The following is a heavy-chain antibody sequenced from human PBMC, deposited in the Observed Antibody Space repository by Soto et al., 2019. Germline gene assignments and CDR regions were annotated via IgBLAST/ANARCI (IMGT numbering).Heavy chain of an antibody. CDR2: IYNSGST. CDR3: ARAGCSSVSCYTGWLDP. V-gene: IGHV4-59*01. D-gene: IGHD2-2*02. J-gene: IGHJ5*02. Sequence: SETLSLTFAVSGGSISSYYWSWIRQPPGKGLEWIAYIYNSGSTNHNPSLKSRVIISVDTSKNQFSLKLTSVTAADTAVYYCARAGCSSVSCYTGWLDPWGQGTLVTVSS. CDR1: GGSISSYY.